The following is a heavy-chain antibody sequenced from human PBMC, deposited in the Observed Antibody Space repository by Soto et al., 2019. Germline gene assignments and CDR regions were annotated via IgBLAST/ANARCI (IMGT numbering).Heavy chain of an antibody. CDR2: ISWNSGSI. Sequence: RVPCAASEGTFDVYGVHWVRQDRGKGLVWVSGISWNSGSIGYADSVKGRFPISRDNAKNSLYLQMNSLRAEDTGLYYCSKDKYGANYYYCYYGGDVWGPGHPVPGSS. CDR1: EGTFDVYG. D-gene: IGHD4-4*01. CDR3: SKDKYGANYYYCYYGGDV. V-gene: IGHV3-9*01. J-gene: IGHJ6*01.